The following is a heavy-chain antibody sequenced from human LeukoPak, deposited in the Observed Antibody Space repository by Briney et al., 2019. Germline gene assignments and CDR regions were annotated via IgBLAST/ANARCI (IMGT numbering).Heavy chain of an antibody. Sequence: GGSLRLSCAASGFTFSNFAMHWVRQAPGKGLEWVAVISYDGDNEYYADSVKGQFTISRDNSRDRLYLQMNSLRPEDTAMYYCARVRGGRSWYYYGMDVWGRGTTVTVSS. V-gene: IGHV3-30-3*01. CDR3: ARVRGGRSWYYYGMDV. CDR2: ISYDGDNE. CDR1: GFTFSNFA. D-gene: IGHD3-16*01. J-gene: IGHJ6*02.